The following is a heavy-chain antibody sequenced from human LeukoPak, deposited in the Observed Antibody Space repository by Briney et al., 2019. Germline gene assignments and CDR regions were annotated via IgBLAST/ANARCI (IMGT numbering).Heavy chain of an antibody. D-gene: IGHD3-10*01. V-gene: IGHV4-30-4*08. J-gene: IGHJ4*02. CDR3: ARQDYYGSGSYLDY. CDR1: GDSSSSGHHY. Sequence: SQTLSLXCTVSGDSSSSGHHYWSWIRQPPGKGPECIGYIYYSGTTYYNPSLKSRVNISIDTSKNQFSLKLNSVTAADTAVYYCARQDYYGSGSYLDYWGQGSLVTVSS. CDR2: IYYSGTT.